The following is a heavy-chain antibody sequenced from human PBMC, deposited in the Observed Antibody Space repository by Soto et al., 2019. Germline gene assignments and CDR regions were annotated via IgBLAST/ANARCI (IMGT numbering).Heavy chain of an antibody. CDR3: AKGGITLVRGSFDY. CDR1: GITLSNYA. J-gene: IGHJ4*02. Sequence: EVQLLESGGGLVQPGGSQRLSCAVSGITLSNYAMSWARQAPGKGLEWVSAISGSGSNTYYIDSVKGRFTISRDKSKTTLFLQMNNLRAEDTAVYYCAKGGITLVRGSFDYWGQGALVTVSS. V-gene: IGHV3-23*01. D-gene: IGHD3-10*01. CDR2: ISGSGSNT.